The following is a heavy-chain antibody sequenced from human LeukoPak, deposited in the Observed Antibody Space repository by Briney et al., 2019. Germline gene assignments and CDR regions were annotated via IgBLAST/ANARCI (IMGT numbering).Heavy chain of an antibody. CDR1: GGSISSGNW. CDR2: IYHSGST. D-gene: IGHD3-22*01. V-gene: IGHV4-4*02. CDR3: ARAAGGRYYDSSGYSGPADYGMDV. Sequence: PSGTLSLTCAVSGGSISSGNWWSWVRQPPGKGLGWIGEIYHSGSTNYNPSLKSRVTISVDKSKNQFSLKLSSVTAADTAVYYCARAAGGRYYDSSGYSGPADYGMDVWGQGTTVTVSS. J-gene: IGHJ6*02.